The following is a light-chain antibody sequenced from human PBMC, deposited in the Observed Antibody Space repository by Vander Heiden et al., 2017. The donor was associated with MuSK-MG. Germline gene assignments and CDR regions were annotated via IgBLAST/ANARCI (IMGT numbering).Light chain of an antibody. CDR3: QQGRNWLT. J-gene: IGKJ4*01. V-gene: IGKV3-11*01. Sequence: EIVLTQSPATLSLSPGERATLSCRASQSVSSYLAWYQQKPGQAPRLLIYDASNRATGIPARFSGSGSGTDFTLTISSLEPEDFALYYWQQGRNWLTFGGGTKVEI. CDR1: QSVSSY. CDR2: DAS.